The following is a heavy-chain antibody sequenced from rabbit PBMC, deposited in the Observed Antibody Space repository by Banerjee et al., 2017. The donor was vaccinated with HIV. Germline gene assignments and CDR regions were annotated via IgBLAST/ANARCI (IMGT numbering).Heavy chain of an antibody. CDR1: GFSFSSNYY. CDR2: INVVTGKA. CDR3: ARDTGTSFSSYGMDL. J-gene: IGHJ6*01. V-gene: IGHV1S40*01. Sequence: QSLEESGGDLVKPGASLTLTCTASGFSFSSNYYMCWVRQAPGKGLEWIACINVVTGKAVYASWAKGRFTISKTSSTTVTLQMTSLTVADTATYFCARDTGTSFSSYGMDLWGQGTLVTVS. D-gene: IGHD7-1*01.